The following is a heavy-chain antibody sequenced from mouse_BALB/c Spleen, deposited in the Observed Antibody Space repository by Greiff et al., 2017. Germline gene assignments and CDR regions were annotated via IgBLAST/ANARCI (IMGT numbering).Heavy chain of an antibody. J-gene: IGHJ2*01. Sequence: EVKLVESGPGLVKPSQSLSLTCTVTGYSITSDYAWNWIRQFPGNKLEWMGYISYSGSTSYNPSLKSRISITRDTSKNQFFLQLNSVTTEDTATYYCARQGSLYYFDYWGQGTTLTVSS. CDR3: ARQGSLYYFDY. CDR2: ISYSGST. V-gene: IGHV3-2*02. CDR1: GYSITSDYA.